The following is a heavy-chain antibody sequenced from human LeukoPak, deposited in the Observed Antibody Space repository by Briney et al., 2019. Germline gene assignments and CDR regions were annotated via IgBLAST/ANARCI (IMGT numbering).Heavy chain of an antibody. CDR1: GGSISSSDYY. D-gene: IGHD3-3*01. Sequence: PSETLSLTCTVSGGSISSSDYYWGWIRQPPGKGLEWIGTIYYSGSTYYNPSLKSRVTISVDTSKNQFSLKLNSVTAADTAVYYCARRDHNAFWSGYSESYFDYWSQGTLVTVSS. CDR2: IYYSGST. CDR3: ARRDHNAFWSGYSESYFDY. J-gene: IGHJ4*02. V-gene: IGHV4-39*01.